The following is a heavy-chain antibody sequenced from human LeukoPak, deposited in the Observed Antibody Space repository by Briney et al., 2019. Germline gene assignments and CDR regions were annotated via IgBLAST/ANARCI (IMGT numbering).Heavy chain of an antibody. CDR1: GFTFSSYS. J-gene: IGHJ4*02. D-gene: IGHD4-17*01. V-gene: IGHV3-21*01. CDR2: ISSSSSYI. CDR3: ARGKKVTTCPSY. Sequence: PGGSLRLSCAASGFTFSSYSMNWVRQAPGKGLEWVSSISSSSSYIYYADSVKGRFTISRDNAKNSLYLQMNSLRAEDTAVYYCARGKKVTTCPSYWGQGTLVTVTS.